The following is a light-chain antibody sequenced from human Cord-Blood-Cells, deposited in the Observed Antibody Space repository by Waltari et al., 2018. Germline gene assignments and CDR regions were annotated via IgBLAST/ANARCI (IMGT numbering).Light chain of an antibody. CDR2: DVS. Sequence: QSALTQPASVSGSPGQSITLSCTGTSSDVGGYNDVSWYQQHPGKAPKLMIYDVSNRPSGVSNRFSGSKSGNTASLTISGLQAEDEADYYCSSYTSSSTYVFGTGTKVTVL. V-gene: IGLV2-14*03. J-gene: IGLJ1*01. CDR3: SSYTSSSTYV. CDR1: SSDVGGYND.